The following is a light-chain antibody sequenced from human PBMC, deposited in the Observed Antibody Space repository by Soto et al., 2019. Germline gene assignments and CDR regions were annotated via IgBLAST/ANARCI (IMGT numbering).Light chain of an antibody. CDR1: QSVSSD. J-gene: IGKJ4*01. CDR2: GAS. Sequence: EIVMTQSPATLSVSPGERATLSCRASQSVSSDLAWYQQKPGQGPRLLISGASTRATGIPARFSGSGSGTEFTLTISSLQSEDFAVYYCQQYNKWPPTFGGGTKVEIK. V-gene: IGKV3-15*01. CDR3: QQYNKWPPT.